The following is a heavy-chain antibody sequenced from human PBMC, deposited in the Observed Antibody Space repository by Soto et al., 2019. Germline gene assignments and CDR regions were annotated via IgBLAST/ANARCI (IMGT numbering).Heavy chain of an antibody. Sequence: QVQLVQSGAEVKKPGASVKVTCKASGYTFTNYYIHWVRQAPGQGLEWMGIINPSGGSTSYAQKFQGRVTMTRDTSTSTVYMELNSLRSEDTAMYYCTNGSFTVTTPYMDVWGNGTTVTVSS. V-gene: IGHV1-46*03. D-gene: IGHD4-17*01. CDR3: TNGSFTVTTPYMDV. J-gene: IGHJ6*03. CDR2: INPSGGST. CDR1: GYTFTNYY.